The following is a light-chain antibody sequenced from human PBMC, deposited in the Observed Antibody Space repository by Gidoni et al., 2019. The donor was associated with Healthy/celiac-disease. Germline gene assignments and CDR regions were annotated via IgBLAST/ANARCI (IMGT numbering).Light chain of an antibody. J-gene: IGKJ2*01. CDR3: QQSYSTPYT. CDR1: QSIRSY. V-gene: IGKV1-39*01. Sequence: DIQLTPSPSSLSASVGDRVTITCRASQSIRSYLNWYQQKPGKAPKLLIYAASSLQSGVQSRFSGSGSGTDFTLTISSLQPEDFATYYCQQSYSTPYTFGQGTKLEIK. CDR2: AAS.